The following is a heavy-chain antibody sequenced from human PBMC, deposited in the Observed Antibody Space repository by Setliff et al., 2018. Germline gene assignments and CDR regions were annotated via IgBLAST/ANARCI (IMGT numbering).Heavy chain of an antibody. J-gene: IGHJ3*01. V-gene: IGHV1-24*01. Sequence: GASVKVSCKVSGYTLTELSMHWVRQAPGKGLEWMGGFDPEDGETIYAQKFQGRVTMTEDTSTDTAYMELSSLRSEDTAVYYCARASSLTRKHLAFDLWGQGTMVTVSS. CDR1: GYTLTELS. D-gene: IGHD3-9*01. CDR2: FDPEDGET. CDR3: ARASSLTRKHLAFDL.